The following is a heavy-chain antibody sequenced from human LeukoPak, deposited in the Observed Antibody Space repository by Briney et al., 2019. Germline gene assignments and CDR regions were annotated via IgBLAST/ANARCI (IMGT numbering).Heavy chain of an antibody. CDR3: ARQPSPYYYDSSGYQNWFDP. D-gene: IGHD3-22*01. CDR2: INPSGGST. CDR1: GYTFTSYY. Sequence: ASVKVSCKAFGYTFTSYYMHWVRQAPGQGLEWMGIINPSGGSTSYAQKFQGRVTMTRDTSTSTVYMELSSLRSEDTAVYYCARQPSPYYYDSSGYQNWFDPWGQGTLVTVSS. V-gene: IGHV1-46*01. J-gene: IGHJ5*02.